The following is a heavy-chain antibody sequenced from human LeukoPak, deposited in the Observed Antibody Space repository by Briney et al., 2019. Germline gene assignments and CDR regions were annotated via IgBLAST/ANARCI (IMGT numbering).Heavy chain of an antibody. V-gene: IGHV1-69*01. CDR2: IIPIFGTA. J-gene: IGHJ4*02. D-gene: IGHD1-14*01. CDR1: GGTFTSYA. Sequence: ASVKVSFKASGGTFTSYAISWVRQAPGQGLEWMGGIIPIFGTANYAQKFRGRVTITADESTSTAYMELSSLRSEDTAVYYCARDHRDLYYFDYWGQGTLVTVSS. CDR3: ARDHRDLYYFDY.